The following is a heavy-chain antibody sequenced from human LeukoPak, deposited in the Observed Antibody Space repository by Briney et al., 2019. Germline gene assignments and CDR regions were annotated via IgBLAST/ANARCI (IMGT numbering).Heavy chain of an antibody. CDR3: ARDGQGGTNYSDY. D-gene: IGHD1-7*01. CDR2: IYYDGSNK. Sequence: PGRSLRLSRAASGFTFSNNGMHWVPQAPGKGLEWGAVIYYDGSNKYYADSVKGRFTISRDKSKNTLFLQMNSLRAEDTAVYYCARDGQGGTNYSDYWGQGTLVTVSS. V-gene: IGHV3-33*01. J-gene: IGHJ4*02. CDR1: GFTFSNNG.